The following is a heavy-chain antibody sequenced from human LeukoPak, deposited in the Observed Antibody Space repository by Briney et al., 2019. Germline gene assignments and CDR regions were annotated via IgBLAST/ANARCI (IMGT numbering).Heavy chain of an antibody. CDR2: INHSGST. J-gene: IGHJ4*02. CDR3: ARGYDIAAAGQFDY. D-gene: IGHD6-13*01. Sequence: SGTLSLTCAVSGGSISSSNWWSWVRQPPGKGLEWIGEINHSGSTNYNPSLKSRVTISVDTSKNQFSLKLSSVTAADTAVYYCARGYDIAAAGQFDYWGQGTLVTVSS. CDR1: GGSISSSNW. V-gene: IGHV4-4*02.